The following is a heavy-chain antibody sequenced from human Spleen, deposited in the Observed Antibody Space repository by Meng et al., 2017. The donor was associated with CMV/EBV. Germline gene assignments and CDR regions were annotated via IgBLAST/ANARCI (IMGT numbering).Heavy chain of an antibody. V-gene: IGHV4-34*01. CDR2: INHSGST. J-gene: IGHJ1*01. D-gene: IGHD3-22*01. Sequence: YYWRWIRQPPGKRLEWIGEINHSGSTNYNPSLKSRVTISVDTSKNQFSLKLSSVTAADTAVYYCARGLGRFPRHYYDSSGRAEYFQHWGQGSLVTVSS. CDR3: ARGLGRFPRHYYDSSGRAEYFQH. CDR1: YY.